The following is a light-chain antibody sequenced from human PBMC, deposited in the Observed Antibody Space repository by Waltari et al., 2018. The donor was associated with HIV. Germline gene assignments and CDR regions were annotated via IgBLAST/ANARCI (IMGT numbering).Light chain of an antibody. J-gene: IGLJ3*02. V-gene: IGLV2-8*01. CDR2: EVN. CDR3: SSYGGSSTWV. CDR1: SSDAGDDNY. Sequence: QSALTQPPSASGSPGQSVTISCTGISSDAGDDNYVSWYQQSPGKAPKFIIYEVNKRPPGVPDRFSGSKSGNTASLTVSGLQADDEADYYCSSYGGSSTWVFGGGTKLTVL.